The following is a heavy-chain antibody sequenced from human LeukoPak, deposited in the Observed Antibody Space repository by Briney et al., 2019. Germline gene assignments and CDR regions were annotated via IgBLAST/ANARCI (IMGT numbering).Heavy chain of an antibody. D-gene: IGHD1-26*01. J-gene: IGHJ6*03. V-gene: IGHV3-21*01. CDR3: ARVSPAGVGANMDV. CDR1: GFTFSSYS. Sequence: GGSLRLSCAASGFTFSSYSMNWVRQAPGKGLEWVSSISSSPSYIYYADSVKGRFTISRDNAKNSLYLQMISLRAEDTAVYYCARVSPAGVGANMDVWGKGTAVTVSS. CDR2: ISSSPSYI.